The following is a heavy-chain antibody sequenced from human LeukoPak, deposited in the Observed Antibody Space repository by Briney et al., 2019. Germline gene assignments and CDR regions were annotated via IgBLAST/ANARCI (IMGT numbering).Heavy chain of an antibody. CDR2: ISGSCGST. J-gene: IGHJ4*02. V-gene: IGHV3-23*01. D-gene: IGHD2-21*02. Sequence: XXXRQXXGKXLEWVSAISGSCGSTYYADSVRGRFTISRDNFKNTLYLQMNSLRAEDTAVYYCAKARIVVVTAPTLWGQGTLVTVSS. CDR3: AKARIVVVTAPTL.